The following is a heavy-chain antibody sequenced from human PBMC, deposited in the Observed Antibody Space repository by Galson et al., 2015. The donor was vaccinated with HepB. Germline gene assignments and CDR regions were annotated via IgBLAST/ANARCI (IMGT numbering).Heavy chain of an antibody. CDR3: ARHATPEYYYYYMDV. V-gene: IGHV1-46*01. J-gene: IGHJ6*03. CDR2: VNPSDGST. CDR1: GYTFTSYY. Sequence: SVKVSCKASGYTFTSYYMHWVRQAPGQGLEWMGIVNPSDGSTSYAQKFQGRVTMTRDTSTSTVYMELSSLKASDTAMYYCARHATPEYYYYYMDVWGKGTTVTVSS.